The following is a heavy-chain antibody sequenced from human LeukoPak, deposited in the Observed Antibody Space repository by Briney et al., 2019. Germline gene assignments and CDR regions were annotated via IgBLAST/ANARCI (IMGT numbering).Heavy chain of an antibody. D-gene: IGHD2-21*02. CDR2: TSIISSII. J-gene: IGHJ6*03. CDR1: GFTFSSSS. V-gene: IGHV3-48*01. Sequence: GGSLRLSFAASGFTFSSSSMNWGGRAPGKGWEGVSYTSIISSIIYYADSVRGRFTFSRNNAKNSLFLQIETLIAEDTAVYYCAGAAVTSYYYCYYYMDVWGKGSTVTVSS. CDR3: AGAAVTSYYYCYYYMDV.